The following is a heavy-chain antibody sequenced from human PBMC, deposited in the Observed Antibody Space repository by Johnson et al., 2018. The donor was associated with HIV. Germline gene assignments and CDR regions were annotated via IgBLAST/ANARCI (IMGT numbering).Heavy chain of an antibody. CDR2: ISYDGSDK. CDR1: GFTFSSYA. J-gene: IGHJ3*02. Sequence: QVQLVESGGGVVQPGRSLRLSCVVSGFTFSSYAFHWVRRAPAKGLAWVAAISYDGSDKYHADSVKGRFTISRDSSKNTLYLQMNSLRAEDTALSYCARDRGVRGAHDGFDIWGQGTMVTVSS. CDR3: ARDRGVRGAHDGFDI. D-gene: IGHD3-10*01. V-gene: IGHV3-30*04.